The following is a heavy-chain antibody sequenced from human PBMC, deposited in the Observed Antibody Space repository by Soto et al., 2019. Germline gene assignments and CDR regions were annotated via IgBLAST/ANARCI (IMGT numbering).Heavy chain of an antibody. CDR3: ARVYTHYYDSSGRGPLDY. D-gene: IGHD3-22*01. Sequence: SVKVSCKASGGTFSNYAINWVRQAPGQGLEWMGGIIPIFGTANYAQKFQGRVTITADESTSTAYMELSSLRSEDTAVYYCARVYTHYYDSSGRGPLDYWGQGTLVTVSS. V-gene: IGHV1-69*13. J-gene: IGHJ4*02. CDR2: IIPIFGTA. CDR1: GGTFSNYA.